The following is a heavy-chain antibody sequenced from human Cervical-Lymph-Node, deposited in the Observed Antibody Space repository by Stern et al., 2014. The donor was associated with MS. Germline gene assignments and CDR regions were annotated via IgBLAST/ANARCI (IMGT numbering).Heavy chain of an antibody. CDR3: ARDNSGSWLDY. D-gene: IGHD6-13*01. Sequence: QVQLQESGPGLVKPSETLSLTCTVSGGSVSSGSYYWSWIRQPPGKGLEWIGSFYNSGNTNSNPSLKSRVTISIDTSKNQFSLKLDSVTAADTAVYYCARDNSGSWLDYWGQGTLVTVSS. CDR1: GGSVSSGSYY. CDR2: FYNSGNT. V-gene: IGHV4-61*01. J-gene: IGHJ4*02.